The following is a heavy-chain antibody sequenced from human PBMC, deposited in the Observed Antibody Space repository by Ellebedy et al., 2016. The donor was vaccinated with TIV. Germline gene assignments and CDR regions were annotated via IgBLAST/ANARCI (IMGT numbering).Heavy chain of an antibody. J-gene: IGHJ4*02. CDR1: GFTFSDYY. CDR3: ARELRTMLRGAYLGY. D-gene: IGHD3-10*01. V-gene: IGHV3-11*01. Sequence: GESLKISCAASGFTFSDYYMSWIRQAPGKGLALVSYISGSAITIYYADSVKGRFTISRDNAKNSLYLQMNSLRAEDTAVYYCARELRTMLRGAYLGYWGQGTLVTVSS. CDR2: ISGSAITI.